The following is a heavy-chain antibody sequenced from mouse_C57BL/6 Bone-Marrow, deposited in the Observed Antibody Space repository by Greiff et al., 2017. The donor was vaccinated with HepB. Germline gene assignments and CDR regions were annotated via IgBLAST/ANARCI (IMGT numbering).Heavy chain of an antibody. CDR2: ISNLAYSI. J-gene: IGHJ2*01. CDR1: GFTFSDYG. CDR3: ARQGPYYGSSYGFDY. Sequence: DVMLVESGGGLVQPGGSLKLSCAASGFTFSDYGMAWVRQAPRKGPEWVAFISNLAYSIYYADTVTGRVTISRENGKNTLYLEMSSLRSEDTAMYYCARQGPYYGSSYGFDYWGQGTTLTVSS. V-gene: IGHV5-15*01. D-gene: IGHD1-1*01.